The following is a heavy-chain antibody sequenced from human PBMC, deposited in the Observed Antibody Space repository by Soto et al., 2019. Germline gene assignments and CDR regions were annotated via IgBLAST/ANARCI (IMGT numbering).Heavy chain of an antibody. CDR3: ASTDYDSSGYYYYGMDV. V-gene: IGHV1-69*12. Sequence: QVQLVQSGAEVNKPGSAVKVSCKASGGTFSSYAISWVRQAPGQGLEWMGGIIPIFGTANYAQKFQGRVTITADESTSTAYMELSSLRSEDTAVYYCASTDYDSSGYYYYGMDVWGQGTTVTVSS. D-gene: IGHD3-22*01. J-gene: IGHJ6*02. CDR2: IIPIFGTA. CDR1: GGTFSSYA.